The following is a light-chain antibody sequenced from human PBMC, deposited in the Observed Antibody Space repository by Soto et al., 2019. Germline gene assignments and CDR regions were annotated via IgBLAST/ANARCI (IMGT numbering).Light chain of an antibody. CDR2: GAS. CDR1: QSVSNNY. V-gene: IGKV3D-20*02. Sequence: EIVLTQSPGTLSLSPGERATLSCRASQSVSNNYLAWYQQKPGQAPRLLIYGASNRATGIQDRFSGSGSGTDFTLTIRRLEPEDFAVYYCKQRSNWPWTFGQGTKVDIK. CDR3: KQRSNWPWT. J-gene: IGKJ1*01.